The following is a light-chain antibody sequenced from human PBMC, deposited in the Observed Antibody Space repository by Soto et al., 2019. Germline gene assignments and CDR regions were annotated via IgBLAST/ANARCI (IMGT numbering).Light chain of an antibody. CDR1: QSITNW. J-gene: IGKJ1*01. CDR2: HAS. V-gene: IGKV1-5*01. Sequence: DIQMTQSPSTLPASVGDRVTITCRTSQSITNWLAWYQQKPGRAPKLLIHHASTLESGVPSRFSGSGSGTEFTLSLSSLEPDDFATYYCERYNSYSFGQGTKVEMK. CDR3: ERYNSYS.